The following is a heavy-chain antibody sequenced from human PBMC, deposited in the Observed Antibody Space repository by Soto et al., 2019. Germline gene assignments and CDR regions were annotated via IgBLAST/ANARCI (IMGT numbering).Heavy chain of an antibody. Sequence: XVSLRLSFAGSGFNFTDYNMNWVRQAPGKGLEWVSSISSTGRYIYYGDSVRGRITVSRDNGKNSLFLQMNNLGAEDTAVYYCAREKCSSNNCYLVGYYGLDVWGQGTTVTVSS. J-gene: IGHJ6*02. V-gene: IGHV3-21*01. CDR2: ISSTGRYI. CDR3: AREKCSSNNCYLVGYYGLDV. D-gene: IGHD2-2*01. CDR1: GFNFTDYN.